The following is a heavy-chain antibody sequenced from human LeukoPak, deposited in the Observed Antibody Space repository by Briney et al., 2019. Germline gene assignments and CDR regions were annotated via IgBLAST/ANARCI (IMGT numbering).Heavy chain of an antibody. CDR3: ARGHIVVLTAPDY. J-gene: IGHJ4*02. D-gene: IGHD2-21*02. CDR1: GIIFSNYW. V-gene: IGHV3-74*01. Sequence: TGGSLRLSCAASGIIFSNYWMHWVRQAPGKGLVWVSRINSDGSGTSYADSVKGRFTISRDNAKNTLYLQMNSLRAEDTAVYYCARGHIVVLTAPDYWGQGTLVTVSS. CDR2: INSDGSGT.